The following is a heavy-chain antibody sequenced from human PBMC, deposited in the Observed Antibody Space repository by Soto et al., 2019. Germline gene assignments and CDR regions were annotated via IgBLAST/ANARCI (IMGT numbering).Heavy chain of an antibody. Sequence: GVSLRLSCAASGFTFSSYAMSWVRQAPGKGLEWVSVISGSGDSTYYADSVRGRFTISRDNSKNTLYLQMNSLRAEDTAVYYCAKDRDGAAAGPTKFYGMDVWGQGTTVTVSS. V-gene: IGHV3-23*01. CDR3: AKDRDGAAAGPTKFYGMDV. CDR2: ISGSGDST. J-gene: IGHJ6*02. D-gene: IGHD6-13*01. CDR1: GFTFSSYA.